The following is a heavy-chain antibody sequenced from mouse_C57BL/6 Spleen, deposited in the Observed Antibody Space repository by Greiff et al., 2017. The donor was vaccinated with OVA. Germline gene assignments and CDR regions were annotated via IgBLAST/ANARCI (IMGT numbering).Heavy chain of an antibody. D-gene: IGHD4-1*01. Sequence: LQQPGAELVKPGASVKLSCKASGYTFTSYWLPLVKKRARQVVVLVGIMNNKRGSSNYNEKYKNKATLTVDKSSSTAYMQLSSLTAEDSAVYCGARANWHVYYAMECRGKVASVSV. CDR3: ARANWHVYYAMEC. CDR2: MNNKRGSS. J-gene: IGHJ4*01. V-gene: IGHV1-64*01. CDR1: GYTFTSYW.